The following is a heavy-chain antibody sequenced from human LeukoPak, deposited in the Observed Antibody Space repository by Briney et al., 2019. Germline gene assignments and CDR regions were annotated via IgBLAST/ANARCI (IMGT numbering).Heavy chain of an antibody. V-gene: IGHV1-2*02. CDR2: INPNSGGT. D-gene: IGHD3-10*01. J-gene: IGHJ4*02. CDR1: GYTFTGYY. Sequence: ASVKVSCKASGYTFTGYYMHWVRQAPGQGLEWMGWINPNSGGTNYAQKFQGRVTMTRDTSISTAYMELGRLRSDDTAVYYCARKRWFGELSSDYWGQGTLVTVSS. CDR3: ARKRWFGELSSDY.